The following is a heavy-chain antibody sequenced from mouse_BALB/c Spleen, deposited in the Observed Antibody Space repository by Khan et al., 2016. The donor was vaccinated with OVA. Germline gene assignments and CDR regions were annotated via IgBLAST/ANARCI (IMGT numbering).Heavy chain of an antibody. V-gene: IGHV1-80*01. J-gene: IGHJ3*01. CDR3: ARWGGDVCTY. CDR2: IYPGNGDT. D-gene: IGHD2-13*01. Sequence: QMQLEESGAELVRPGSSVKISCKASGYSFSRSWMNWVKQRPGQGLEWIGQIYPGNGDTNYNGKFKGKATLTADKSSSTAYMQLSSLTSEDSAVYFCARWGGDVCTYWGHGTLVTVSA. CDR1: GYSFSRSW.